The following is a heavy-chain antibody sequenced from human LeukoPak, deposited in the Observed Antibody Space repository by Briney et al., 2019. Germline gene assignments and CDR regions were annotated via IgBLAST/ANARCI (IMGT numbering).Heavy chain of an antibody. D-gene: IGHD3-10*02. Sequence: PEGSLRLSCAASGFTFSSYAMSWVRQAPGKGLEWVSAISGSGGSTYYADSVKGRFTISRDNSKNTLYLQMNSLRAEDTAVYYCANVRGSPNYYYYGMDVWGQGTTVTVSS. CDR2: ISGSGGST. V-gene: IGHV3-23*01. CDR3: ANVRGSPNYYYYGMDV. CDR1: GFTFSSYA. J-gene: IGHJ6*02.